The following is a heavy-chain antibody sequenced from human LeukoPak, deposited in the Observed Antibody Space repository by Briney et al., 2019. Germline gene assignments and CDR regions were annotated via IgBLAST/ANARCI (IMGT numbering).Heavy chain of an antibody. J-gene: IGHJ4*02. D-gene: IGHD6-13*01. V-gene: IGHV4-59*01. CDR1: GGSISSYY. Sequence: SETLSLTCTVSGGSISSYYWSWIRQPPGKGLEWIGYIYYSGSTNYNPSLKSRVTISVDTSKNQFSLKLSSVTAADTAVYYCASHIAAASNFDYWGQGTLVTVSS. CDR3: ASHIAAASNFDY. CDR2: IYYSGST.